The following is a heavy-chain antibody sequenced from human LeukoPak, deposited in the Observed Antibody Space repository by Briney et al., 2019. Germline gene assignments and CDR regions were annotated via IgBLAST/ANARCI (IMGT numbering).Heavy chain of an antibody. CDR1: GCSISSSSYY. J-gene: IGHJ5*02. CDR2: IYYSGST. Sequence: PSETLSLTCTVSGCSISSSSYYWGWIRQPPGKGLEWIGSIYYSGSTYYNPSLKSRVTISVDTSKNQFSLKLSSVTAADTAVYYCARAASSSPRKYNWFDPWGQGTLVTVSS. V-gene: IGHV4-39*07. D-gene: IGHD6-6*01. CDR3: ARAASSSPRKYNWFDP.